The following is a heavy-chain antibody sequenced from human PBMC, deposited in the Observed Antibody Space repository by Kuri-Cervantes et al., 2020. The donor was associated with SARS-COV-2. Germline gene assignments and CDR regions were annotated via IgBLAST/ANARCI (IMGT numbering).Heavy chain of an antibody. D-gene: IGHD1-26*01. CDR3: ARDSRSYYQVLLDHYYYSYMDV. CDR2: IYTTGNT. Sequence: SCTVSGDPMSSGNYYWSWIRQPAGKGLEWIGHIYTTGNTDYNPSLKSRVTISLDKSKSQFSLKLSSVTASDTAMYYCARDSRSYYQVLLDHYYYSYMDVWGKGTTVTVSS. J-gene: IGHJ6*03. CDR1: GDPMSSGNYY. V-gene: IGHV4-61*09.